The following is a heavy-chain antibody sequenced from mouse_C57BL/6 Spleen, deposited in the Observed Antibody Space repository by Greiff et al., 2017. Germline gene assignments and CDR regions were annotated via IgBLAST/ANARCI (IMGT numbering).Heavy chain of an antibody. CDR3: GFMVTTKGSYCLDD. J-gene: IGHJ2*01. CDR2: INPSSGYT. D-gene: IGHD2-2*01. CDR1: GYTFTSYW. V-gene: IGHV1-7*01. Sequence: VQLQQSGAELAKPGASVKLSCKASGYTFTSYWMHWVNQRPGQGLEWIGNINPSSGYTTYNQKFKDKATLTADKSSSTAYMQLSSLTYEDSAVYYCGFMVTTKGSYCLDDWGQGTTLTGSA.